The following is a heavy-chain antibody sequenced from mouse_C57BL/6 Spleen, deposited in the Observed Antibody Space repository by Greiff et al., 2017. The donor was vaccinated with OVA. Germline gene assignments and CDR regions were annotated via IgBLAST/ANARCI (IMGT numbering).Heavy chain of an antibody. CDR2: ISGGGGNT. V-gene: IGHV5-9*01. CDR3: ARDDYFDY. J-gene: IGHJ2*01. Sequence: EVKVVESGGGLVKPGGSLKLSCAASGFTFSSYTMSWVRQTPEKRLEWVATISGGGGNTYYPDSVKGRFTISRDNAKNTLYLQMSILRAEDTALYYCARDDYFDYWGQGTTLTVSS. CDR1: GFTFSSYT.